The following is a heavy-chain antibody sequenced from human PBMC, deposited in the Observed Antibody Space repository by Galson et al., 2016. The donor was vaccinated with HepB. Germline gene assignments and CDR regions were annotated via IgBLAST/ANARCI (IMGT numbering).Heavy chain of an antibody. CDR3: AKVPYNSAWYAGFDD. CDR2: LSASGATT. J-gene: IGHJ4*02. D-gene: IGHD6-19*01. V-gene: IGHV3-23*01. CDR1: TFTFGTYA. Sequence: LRLSCAASTFTFGTYAMSWVRQAPGKGLEWVSLLSASGATTHYAVSVKGRFTVSRDISKTTLYLQMNSLRAEDTALYYCAKVPYNSAWYAGFDDWGLGTLVTVSS.